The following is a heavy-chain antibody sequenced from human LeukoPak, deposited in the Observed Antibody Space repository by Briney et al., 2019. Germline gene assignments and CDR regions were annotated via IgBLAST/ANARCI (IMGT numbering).Heavy chain of an antibody. D-gene: IGHD6-19*01. Sequence: GASVKVSCKASGYTFTSYGISWVRQAPGQGLEWMGWISAYNGNTNYAQKLQGRVTMTTDTSTSTAYMELRSLRSDDTAVYYCATDLGGSGWHNFDYWGQGTLVTVSS. CDR2: ISAYNGNT. V-gene: IGHV1-18*01. CDR1: GYTFTSYG. J-gene: IGHJ4*02. CDR3: ATDLGGSGWHNFDY.